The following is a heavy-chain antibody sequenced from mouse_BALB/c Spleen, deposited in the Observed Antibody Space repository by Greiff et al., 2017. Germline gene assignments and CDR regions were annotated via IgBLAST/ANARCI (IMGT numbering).Heavy chain of an antibody. V-gene: IGHV5-6-2*01. Sequence: EVKLQESGGGLVKLGGSLKLSCAASGFTFSSYYMSWVRQTPEKRLELVAAINSNGGSTYYPDTVKGRFTISRDNAKNTLYLQMSSLKSEDTALYYCARHESGSWFAYWGQGTLVTVSA. CDR2: INSNGGST. J-gene: IGHJ3*01. CDR3: ARHESGSWFAY. CDR1: GFTFSSYY.